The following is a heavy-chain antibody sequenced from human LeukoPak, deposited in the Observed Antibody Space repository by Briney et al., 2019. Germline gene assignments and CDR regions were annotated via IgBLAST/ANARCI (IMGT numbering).Heavy chain of an antibody. Sequence: SVKVSCKASGGTFSSYAISWVRQAPGQGLEWMGGVIPIFGTANYAQKFQGRVTITADESTSTAYMELSSLRSEDTAVYYCARDLQLLWFGYLDYWGQGTLVTVSS. CDR1: GGTFSSYA. J-gene: IGHJ4*02. CDR3: ARDLQLLWFGYLDY. V-gene: IGHV1-69*13. D-gene: IGHD3-10*01. CDR2: VIPIFGTA.